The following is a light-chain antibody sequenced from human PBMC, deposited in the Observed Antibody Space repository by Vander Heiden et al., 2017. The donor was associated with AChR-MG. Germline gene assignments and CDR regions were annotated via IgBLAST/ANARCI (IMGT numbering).Light chain of an antibody. J-gene: IGLJ2*01. CDR1: SSDVGSYNL. CDR3: CSYAGSGPSLV. Sequence: QSALTQPASVSGSPGQSITISCTGTSSDVGSYNLVPWYQQHPGKAPKLMIYEVAKRPSGVSNRFSGSKSGNTASLTISGLQAEDEADYYCCSYAGSGPSLVFGGGTKLTVL. V-gene: IGLV2-23*02. CDR2: EVA.